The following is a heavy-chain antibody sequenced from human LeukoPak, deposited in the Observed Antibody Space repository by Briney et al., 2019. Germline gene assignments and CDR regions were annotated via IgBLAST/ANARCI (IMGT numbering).Heavy chain of an antibody. CDR1: GYTGTAYC. CDR3: ARRYCTNGVCYHDRGAFDI. Sequence: VKALCISSGYTGTAYCMHWVRQAPEPALEGMEWINPISGGTNYAQKFQGRVTMTRDTSISTAYMELSSLRSEDTAVYYCARRYCTNGVCYHDRGAFDIWGQGTMVTVSS. V-gene: IGHV1-2*02. CDR2: INPISGGT. J-gene: IGHJ3*02. D-gene: IGHD2-8*01.